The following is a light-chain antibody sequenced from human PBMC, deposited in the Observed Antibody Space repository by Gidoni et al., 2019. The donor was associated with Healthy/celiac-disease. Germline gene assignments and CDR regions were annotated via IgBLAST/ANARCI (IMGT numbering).Light chain of an antibody. CDR2: VAS. CDR1: QSVSSN. V-gene: IGKV3-15*01. CDR3: QQYNNWPPKDT. Sequence: ELVMTQSPATLSVSPGERATLSCRASQSVSSNLAWYHQKPGQAPRLLIYVASTRDTGIPARFSGSGSGTEFTLTISSLQSEDFAVYYCQQYNNWPPKDTFGQGTKLEIK. J-gene: IGKJ2*01.